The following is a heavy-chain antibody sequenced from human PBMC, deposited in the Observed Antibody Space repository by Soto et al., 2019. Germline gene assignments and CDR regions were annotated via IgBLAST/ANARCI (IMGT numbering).Heavy chain of an antibody. D-gene: IGHD2-8*02. V-gene: IGHV3-23*01. J-gene: IGHJ4*02. CDR3: AKKGILADHWSFFDY. CDR1: GFTFSSYA. CDR2: ISGSGGST. Sequence: LRLSCAASGFTFSSYAMSWVRQAPGKGLEWVSAISGSGGSTYYADSMKGRFTISRDNSKNTLYLQMNSLRAEDTAVYYCAKKGILADHWSFFDYWGQGTLVTVSS.